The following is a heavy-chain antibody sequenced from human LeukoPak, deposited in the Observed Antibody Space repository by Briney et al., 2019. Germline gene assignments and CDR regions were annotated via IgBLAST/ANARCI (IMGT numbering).Heavy chain of an antibody. Sequence: SEALSLTCTVSGGSISSSSYYWGWIRQPPGKGLEWIGSIYYSGSTYYNPSLKSRVTISVDTSKNQFSLKLSSVTAADTAVYYCARQGAEDYGSGSYGYYFDYWGQGTLVTVSS. V-gene: IGHV4-39*01. D-gene: IGHD3-10*01. CDR1: GGSISSSSYY. CDR2: IYYSGST. CDR3: ARQGAEDYGSGSYGYYFDY. J-gene: IGHJ4*02.